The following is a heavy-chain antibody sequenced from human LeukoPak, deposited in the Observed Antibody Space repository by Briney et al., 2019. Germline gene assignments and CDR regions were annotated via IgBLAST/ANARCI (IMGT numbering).Heavy chain of an antibody. D-gene: IGHD4-17*01. CDR3: ARLGPTVTTFHY. CDR1: GGSVSSSTYY. Sequence: SETLSLTCTVSGGSVSSSTYYWGWIRQPPVKGLEWIGSLYYSGSTYYNPSLKSRVTMSVDTSKNQFSLKLSSVTAADTAVYYCARLGPTVTTFHYWGQGTLVTVSS. J-gene: IGHJ4*02. CDR2: LYYSGST. V-gene: IGHV4-39*01.